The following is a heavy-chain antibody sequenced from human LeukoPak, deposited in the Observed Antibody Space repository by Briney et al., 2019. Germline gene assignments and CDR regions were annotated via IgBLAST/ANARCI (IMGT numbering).Heavy chain of an antibody. Sequence: PGGSLRLSCAASGFTVSSDYMTWVRQAPGKGLEWVSVFYSGGSTSYANSVKGRFTISRDNAKNSLYLQMNSLRAEDTAVYYCARDKRGGWSGYYCTDYWGQGTLVTVSS. J-gene: IGHJ4*02. CDR1: GFTVSSDY. CDR3: ARDKRGGWSGYYCTDY. CDR2: FYSGGST. V-gene: IGHV3-53*01. D-gene: IGHD3-3*01.